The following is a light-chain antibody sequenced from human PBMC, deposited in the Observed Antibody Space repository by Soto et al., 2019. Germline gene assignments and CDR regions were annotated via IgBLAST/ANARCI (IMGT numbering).Light chain of an antibody. Sequence: EIVMTQSTATLSVSPGERATLSCRASQSISSNLAWYQQKPGQAPRLLMFRTSSRATGFPARFSGSGSGTELNLTISSLQSEDFGVYYCQQYNNWPRATFGGGTKVEIK. CDR2: RTS. V-gene: IGKV3-15*01. J-gene: IGKJ4*01. CDR1: QSISSN. CDR3: QQYNNWPRAT.